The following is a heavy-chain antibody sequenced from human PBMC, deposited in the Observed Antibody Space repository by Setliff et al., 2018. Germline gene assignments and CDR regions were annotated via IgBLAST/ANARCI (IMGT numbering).Heavy chain of an antibody. V-gene: IGHV3-11*04. J-gene: IGHJ4*02. CDR2: ISRGGNTI. CDR1: GFTFSDYY. D-gene: IGHD1-26*01. Sequence: GGSLRLSCAASGFTFSDYYMTWIRQAPGKGLEWVSYISRGGNTIYYADSVKGRFTISRDNAKNSLYLQMNSLRAEDTAVYYCAREVRGLPWGYWGQGTLVTVSS. CDR3: AREVRGLPWGY.